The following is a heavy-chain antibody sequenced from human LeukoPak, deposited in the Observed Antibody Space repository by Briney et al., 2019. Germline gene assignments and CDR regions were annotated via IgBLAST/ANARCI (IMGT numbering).Heavy chain of an antibody. CDR2: IYSGGST. V-gene: IGHV3-66*01. CDR3: ARGMGRAVAGFDY. CDR1: GFTFSSYG. J-gene: IGHJ4*02. D-gene: IGHD6-19*01. Sequence: QPGGSLRLSCAASGFTFSSYGMHWVRQAPGKGLEWVSVIYSGGSTYYADSVKGRFTISRDNSKNTLYLQMNSLRAEDTAVYYCARGMGRAVAGFDYWGQGTLVTVSS.